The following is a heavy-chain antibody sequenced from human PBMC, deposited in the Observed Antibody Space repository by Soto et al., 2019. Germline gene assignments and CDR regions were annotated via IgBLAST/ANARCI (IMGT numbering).Heavy chain of an antibody. Sequence: SETLSLTCTVSGGSISSYYWSWIRQPPGKGLEWIGYIYYSGSTNYNPSLKSRVTISVDTSKNQFSLKLSSVTAADTAVYYCAIVWITMIPTEGVFYICTQGTMVTGSS. D-gene: IGHD3-22*01. CDR2: IYYSGST. CDR1: GGSISSYY. V-gene: IGHV4-59*01. CDR3: AIVWITMIPTEGVFYI. J-gene: IGHJ3*02.